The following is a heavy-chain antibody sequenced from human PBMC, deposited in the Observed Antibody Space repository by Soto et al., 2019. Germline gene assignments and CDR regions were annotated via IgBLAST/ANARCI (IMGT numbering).Heavy chain of an antibody. CDR1: GYTFTSYA. Sequence: ASVKVSCKASGYTFTSYAMHWVRQAPGQRLEWMGWINAGNGNTKYSQKFQGRVTITRDTSASTAYMELSSLRSEDTAVYYCADDPMVRGVIGYFQHWGQGTLVTVS. D-gene: IGHD3-10*01. J-gene: IGHJ1*01. CDR3: ADDPMVRGVIGYFQH. CDR2: INAGNGNT. V-gene: IGHV1-3*01.